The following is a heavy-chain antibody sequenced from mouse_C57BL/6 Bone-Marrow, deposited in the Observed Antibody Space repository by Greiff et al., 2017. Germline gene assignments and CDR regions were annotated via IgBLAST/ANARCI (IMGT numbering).Heavy chain of an antibody. Sequence: EVQLVESEGGLVQPGSSMKLSCTASGFTFSDYYMAWVRQVPEKGLEWVANINYDGSSTYYLDSLKSRFIISRDNAKNILYLQMSSLKSEDTATDYCARHYGSSYFYAMDYWGQGTSVTVSS. CDR1: GFTFSDYY. CDR3: ARHYGSSYFYAMDY. CDR2: INYDGSST. J-gene: IGHJ4*01. V-gene: IGHV5-16*01. D-gene: IGHD1-1*01.